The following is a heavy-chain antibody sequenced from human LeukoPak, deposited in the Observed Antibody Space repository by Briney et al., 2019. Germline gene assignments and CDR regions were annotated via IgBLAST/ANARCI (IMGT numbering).Heavy chain of an antibody. Sequence: LSLTCTVSGGSISSGGYCWSWIRQHPGKGLEWVSLIYTDGRTYYADSVRGRFTISRDNSRNTLYLQMNSLRAEDTAVFYCVRSKHSSTSWLHYGMDVWGQGTTVTVSS. D-gene: IGHD2-2*01. CDR1: GGSISSGGYC. CDR3: VRSKHSSTSWLHYGMDV. J-gene: IGHJ6*02. V-gene: IGHV3-66*01. CDR2: IYTDGRT.